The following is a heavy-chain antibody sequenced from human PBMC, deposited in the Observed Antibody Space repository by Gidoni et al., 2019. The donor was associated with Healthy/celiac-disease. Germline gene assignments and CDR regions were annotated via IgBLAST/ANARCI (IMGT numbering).Heavy chain of an antibody. Sequence: EVQLVESGGGLVKPGRSLRLSCTASGFTFGDYAMSWFRQAPGKGLEWVGFIRSKAYGGTTEYAASVKGRFTISRDDSKSIAYLQMNSLKTEDTAVYYCTRAPPTIVGATTYFDYWGQGTLVTVSS. CDR3: TRAPPTIVGATTYFDY. D-gene: IGHD1-26*01. CDR1: GFTFGDYA. CDR2: IRSKAYGGTT. J-gene: IGHJ4*02. V-gene: IGHV3-49*05.